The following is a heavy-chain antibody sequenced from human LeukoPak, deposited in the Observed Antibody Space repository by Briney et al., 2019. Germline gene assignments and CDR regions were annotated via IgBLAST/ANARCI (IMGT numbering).Heavy chain of an antibody. V-gene: IGHV3-30*04. CDR2: ISDDGRKQ. Sequence: GGSLRLSCVASGFTFRRYDMHWVRQAQGKGLEWVAVISDDGRKQIYADSVKGRFTISRDNSKNTLYLQMNSLRSDDTAVYYCARAQQGHLGARITTWFDPWGQGTLVTVSS. D-gene: IGHD3-16*01. J-gene: IGHJ5*02. CDR3: ARAQQGHLGARITTWFDP. CDR1: GFTFRRYD.